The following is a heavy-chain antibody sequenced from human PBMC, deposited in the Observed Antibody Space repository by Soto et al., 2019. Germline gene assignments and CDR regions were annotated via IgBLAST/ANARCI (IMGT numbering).Heavy chain of an antibody. CDR3: ARALQRNWYQYVPYYFDY. CDR1: GGTFSSYT. J-gene: IGHJ4*02. CDR2: IIPMLGIA. D-gene: IGHD2-2*01. Sequence: QVQLVQSGAEVKKPGSSVKVSCKASGGTFSSYTISWVRQAPGQGLEWMGRIIPMLGIANYAQKFQGRVTITGDKSTSTAYMELSSLRSEDTAVYYCARALQRNWYQYVPYYFDYWGQGTLVTVSS. V-gene: IGHV1-69*02.